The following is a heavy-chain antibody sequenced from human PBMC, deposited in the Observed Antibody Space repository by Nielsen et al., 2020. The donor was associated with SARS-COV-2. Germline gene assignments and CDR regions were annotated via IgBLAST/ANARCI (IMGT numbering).Heavy chain of an antibody. CDR3: ARHSTGGTDGFDI. D-gene: IGHD2-8*02. CDR1: GYKFTNFW. Sequence: GESLKISCRGSGYKFTNFWIGWVRQVPGKGLDWMGIIYPGDSDIRYSPPFRGQVTISVDKSINIAYLQWSSLKASDTAMYYCARHSTGGTDGFDIWGQGTMVTVSS. J-gene: IGHJ3*02. CDR2: IYPGDSDI. V-gene: IGHV5-51*01.